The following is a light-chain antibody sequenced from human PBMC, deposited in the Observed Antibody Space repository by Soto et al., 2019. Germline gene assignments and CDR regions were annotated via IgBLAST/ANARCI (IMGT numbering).Light chain of an antibody. CDR3: QQYESYSPLN. CDR2: DAS. CDR1: QSIRSW. V-gene: IGKV1-5*01. Sequence: DIQMTQSPSTLSASVGDRVTMTCRASQSIRSWLAWYQQKPGKAPKLLIYDASSLESGVPSRFSGRRSGTEFTLTISSLQPDDFGTYYCQQYESYSPLNFGGATKVDIK. J-gene: IGKJ4*01.